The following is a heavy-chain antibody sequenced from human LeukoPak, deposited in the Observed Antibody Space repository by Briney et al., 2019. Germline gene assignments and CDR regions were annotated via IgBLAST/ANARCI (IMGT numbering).Heavy chain of an antibody. Sequence: GGSLRLSCAASGFTFSRHWMHWVRQAPGKGLVWVSRSNSEGSSTNYADSVKGRFTISRDNAKNTLYLQMNSLRAEDTAVYYCASDTVDTAVGIDYWGQGTLVTVSS. CDR2: SNSEGSST. J-gene: IGHJ4*02. V-gene: IGHV3-74*01. D-gene: IGHD5-18*01. CDR1: GFTFSRHW. CDR3: ASDTVDTAVGIDY.